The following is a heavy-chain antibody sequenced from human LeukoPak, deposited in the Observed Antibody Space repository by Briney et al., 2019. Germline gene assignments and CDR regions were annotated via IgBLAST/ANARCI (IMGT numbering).Heavy chain of an antibody. J-gene: IGHJ6*02. Sequence: ASVKVSCKASGYTFTSYGISWVRQAPGQGLEWMGWISAYSGDTNYAQKFQGRVTITADESTSTAYMELSSLRSEDTAVYYCARPNLWSYYYDRYYYGMDVWGQGTTVTVSS. V-gene: IGHV1-18*01. CDR3: ARPNLWSYYYDRYYYGMDV. CDR1: GYTFTSYG. CDR2: ISAYSGDT. D-gene: IGHD3-22*01.